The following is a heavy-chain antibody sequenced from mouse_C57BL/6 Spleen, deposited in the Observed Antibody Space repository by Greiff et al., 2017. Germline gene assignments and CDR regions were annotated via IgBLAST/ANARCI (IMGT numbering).Heavy chain of an antibody. CDR3: ARPGYSNPAWFAY. CDR2: IYPGSGNT. J-gene: IGHJ3*01. V-gene: IGHV1-66*01. CDR1: GYSFTSYY. D-gene: IGHD2-5*01. Sequence: VQLQQSGPELVKPGASVKISCKASGYSFTSYYIHWVKQRPGQGLEWIGWIYPGSGNTKYNEKFKGKATLTADTSSSTAYMQLSSLTSEDSAVYYCARPGYSNPAWFAYWGQGTLVTVSA.